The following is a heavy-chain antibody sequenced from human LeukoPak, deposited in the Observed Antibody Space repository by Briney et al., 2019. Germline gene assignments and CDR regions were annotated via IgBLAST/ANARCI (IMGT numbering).Heavy chain of an antibody. D-gene: IGHD3-22*01. Sequence: SETLSLTCTVSGGSISSYYWSWIRQPPGKGLEWIGYIYYSGSTNYNPSLKSRVTISVDTSKNQFSLKLSSVTAADTAVYYCARDSRFGGYYDSSGYYGGGDAFDIWGQGTMVTASS. V-gene: IGHV4-59*01. CDR2: IYYSGST. CDR3: ARDSRFGGYYDSSGYYGGGDAFDI. J-gene: IGHJ3*02. CDR1: GGSISSYY.